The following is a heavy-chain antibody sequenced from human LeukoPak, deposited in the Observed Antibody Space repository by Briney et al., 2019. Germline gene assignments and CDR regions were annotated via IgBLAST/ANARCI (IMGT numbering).Heavy chain of an antibody. CDR3: ARELSMEDPFTPKNHDSSFGDAFDI. D-gene: IGHD3-22*01. CDR2: INPSGGGT. Sequence: ASVKVSCKASGYIFTTYFIHWVRQAPGQGLEWMGIINPSGGGTSYAQKFQGRVTMTRDMSTSTVYMALFSLRSEDTAVYYCARELSMEDPFTPKNHDSSFGDAFDIWGQGTMVTVSS. V-gene: IGHV1-46*01. J-gene: IGHJ3*02. CDR1: GYIFTTYF.